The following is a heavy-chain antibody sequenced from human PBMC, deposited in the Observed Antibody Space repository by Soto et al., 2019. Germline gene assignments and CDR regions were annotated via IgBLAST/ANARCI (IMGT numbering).Heavy chain of an antibody. D-gene: IGHD6-13*01. CDR3: ARDRGAAAGLGYFAS. CDR1: GGSINSGDDY. CDR2: IHYSGST. J-gene: IGHJ4*02. V-gene: IGHV4-30-4*01. Sequence: QVQLQESGPGLVKPSQTLSLTCSVSGGSINSGDDYWSWVRQSPGKGLEWIGYIHYSGSTYYNPSLRSRLTISVDTSKNHFSLQLNSVTAADTAVYYCARDRGAAAGLGYFASWCQGTLVTVSS.